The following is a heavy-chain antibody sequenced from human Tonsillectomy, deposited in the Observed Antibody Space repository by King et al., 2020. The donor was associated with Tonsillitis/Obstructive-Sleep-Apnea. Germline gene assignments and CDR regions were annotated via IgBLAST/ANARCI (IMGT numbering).Heavy chain of an antibody. J-gene: IGHJ4*02. Sequence: QLVQSGAEVKKPGESLKISCKGSGYSFTSYWIGWVRQMPGKGLEWMGIIYPGDSDITYSPSFQGQVTISADKSISTAYLQWSSLKASDTAMYYCARHKGGERFFLLPPDYWGQGTLVTVSS. CDR3: ARHKGGERFFLLPPDY. CDR1: GYSFTSYW. CDR2: IYPGDSDI. D-gene: IGHD2-15*01. V-gene: IGHV5-51*01.